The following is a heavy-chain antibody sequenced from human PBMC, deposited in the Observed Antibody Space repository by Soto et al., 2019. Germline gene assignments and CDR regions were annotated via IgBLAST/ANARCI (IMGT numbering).Heavy chain of an antibody. J-gene: IGHJ6*02. Sequence: GESLKISCAASGFTFSSYSMNWVRQAPGKGLEWVSYISSSSSTIYYADSVKGRFTISRDNAKNSLYLQMNSLRDEDTAVYYCARPVEHYDFWSGYESRGGYYYYGMDVWGQGTTVTVSS. CDR3: ARPVEHYDFWSGYESRGGYYYYGMDV. CDR1: GFTFSSYS. V-gene: IGHV3-48*02. D-gene: IGHD3-3*01. CDR2: ISSSSSTI.